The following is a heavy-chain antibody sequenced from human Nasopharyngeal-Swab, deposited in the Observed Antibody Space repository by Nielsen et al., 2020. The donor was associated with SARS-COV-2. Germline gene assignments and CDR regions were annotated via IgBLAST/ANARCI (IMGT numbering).Heavy chain of an antibody. J-gene: IGHJ6*02. D-gene: IGHD2-2*01. CDR3: ARNIIVVPAAVLYYYYGMDV. Sequence: ASVKVSCKASGYTFINHDINWVRQSTGQGLEWMGIINPSGGSTSYAQKFQGRVTMTRDTSTSTVYMELSSLRSEDTAVYYCARNIIVVPAAVLYYYYGMDVWGQGTTVTVSS. CDR1: GYTFINHD. V-gene: IGHV1-46*01. CDR2: INPSGGST.